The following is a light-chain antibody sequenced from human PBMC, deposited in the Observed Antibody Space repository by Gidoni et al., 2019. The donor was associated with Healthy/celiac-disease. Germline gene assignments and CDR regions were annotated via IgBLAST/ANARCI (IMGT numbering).Light chain of an antibody. J-gene: IGKJ5*01. Sequence: EIVLTQSPATLSLSPGERATLSCRASQSVSSYLAWYQQKPGQAPRLLIYDASNRVTGIPARFSGSGSGTDFTLTISSLEPEDFAVYYCQQRSTQPTFGQGTRLEIK. CDR3: QQRSTQPT. CDR1: QSVSSY. CDR2: DAS. V-gene: IGKV3-11*01.